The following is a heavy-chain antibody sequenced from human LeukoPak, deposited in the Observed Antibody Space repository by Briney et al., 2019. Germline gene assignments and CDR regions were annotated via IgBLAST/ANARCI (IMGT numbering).Heavy chain of an antibody. CDR3: ARHGYCSAGRCREIDS. V-gene: IGHV4-39*01. CDR1: GGSISSSSYY. CDR2: IHYSGST. D-gene: IGHD2-15*01. J-gene: IGHJ4*02. Sequence: SETLSLTCTVSGGSISSSSYYWGWIRQPPGKGLEWIGSIHYSGSTYYNPSLKSRVTISVDTSKNQFSLKLTSVTAADTAVYYCARHGYCSAGRCREIDSWGQGGLVTVSS.